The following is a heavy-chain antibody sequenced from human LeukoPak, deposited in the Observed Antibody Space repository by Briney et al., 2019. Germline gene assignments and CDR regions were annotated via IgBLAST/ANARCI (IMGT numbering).Heavy chain of an antibody. CDR2: IDSSDNIK. CDR3: AREIVAGTFDS. J-gene: IGHJ4*02. Sequence: GGSLRLSCAASGFTLNDYYMSWIRQAPGKGLEWVSDIDSSDNIKSYADSLKGRFTISRDIATNSLFLQMNSLRAEDTAVYYCAREIVAGTFDSWGQGALVTVSS. V-gene: IGHV3-11*01. D-gene: IGHD6-19*01. CDR1: GFTLNDYY.